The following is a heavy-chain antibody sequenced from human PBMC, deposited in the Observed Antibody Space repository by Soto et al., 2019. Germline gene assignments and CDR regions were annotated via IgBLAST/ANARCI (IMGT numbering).Heavy chain of an antibody. J-gene: IGHJ4*02. CDR3: ARDLGELWPSVGGY. V-gene: IGHV3-33*01. D-gene: IGHD1-26*01. CDR1: GFTFNTYG. Sequence: QVQLVESGGGVVQPGRSLRLSCAAPGFTFNTYGMHWVRQAPGKGLEWVAVIYYDGRNKYYADSVKGRFTISRDNSKNTLNLQMNSLRVEDTAVYYCARDLGELWPSVGGYWGQGTLVTVSS. CDR2: IYYDGRNK.